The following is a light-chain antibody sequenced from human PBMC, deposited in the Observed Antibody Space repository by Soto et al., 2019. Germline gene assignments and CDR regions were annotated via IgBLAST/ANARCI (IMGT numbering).Light chain of an antibody. CDR2: DNN. CDR1: SFNIGNSY. V-gene: IGLV1-51*01. CDR3: GTWDSSLSAAV. Sequence: QSVLTQPPSVSAAPGQKVTISCSGSSFNIGNSYVSWYQQLPGTAPKLLIYDNNKRPSGIPDRFSGSKSGASATLGITGLQTGAVADYYCGTWDSSLSAAVFGGGSQLTVL. J-gene: IGLJ7*01.